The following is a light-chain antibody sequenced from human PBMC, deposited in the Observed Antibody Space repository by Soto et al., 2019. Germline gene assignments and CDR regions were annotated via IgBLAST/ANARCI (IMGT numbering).Light chain of an antibody. CDR1: QGISSY. Sequence: IQLTQSPSSLSASVGDRVTITCRASQGISSYLAWYQQKPGKAPKLLIYGASTLEGGVPCRFSGSGPWTDFTLIISSVQPEDCATDDYQQLNTYPFTSGQGTRLEIK. CDR3: QQLNTYPFT. CDR2: GAS. J-gene: IGKJ5*01. V-gene: IGKV1-9*01.